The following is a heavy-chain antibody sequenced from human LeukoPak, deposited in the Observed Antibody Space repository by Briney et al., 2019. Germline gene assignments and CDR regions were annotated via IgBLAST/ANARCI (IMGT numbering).Heavy chain of an antibody. D-gene: IGHD6-19*01. Sequence: SETLSLTCTVSGGSISSSSYYWGWIRQPPGKGLEWIGSIYYSGSTYYNPSLKSRVTISVDTSKNQFSLKLRFVTAADTAVYYCARHPRWYSSGWLYYFDSWGQGTLVTVSS. V-gene: IGHV4-39*01. CDR3: ARHPRWYSSGWLYYFDS. CDR1: GGSISSSSYY. J-gene: IGHJ4*02. CDR2: IYYSGST.